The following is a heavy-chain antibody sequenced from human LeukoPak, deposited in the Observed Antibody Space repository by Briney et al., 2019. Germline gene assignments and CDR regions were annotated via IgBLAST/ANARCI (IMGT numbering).Heavy chain of an antibody. V-gene: IGHV1-2*02. D-gene: IGHD6-19*01. CDR3: AKEGAVAGTAGGDWFDP. CDR2: INPNSGGT. CDR1: GYTFTGYY. Sequence: ASVKVSCKASGYTFTGYYMHWVRQAPGQGLEWMGWINPNSGGTNYAQEFQGRVTMTRDTSISTAYMELSSLRSDDTAVYYCAKEGAVAGTAGGDWFDPWGQGTLVTVSS. J-gene: IGHJ5*02.